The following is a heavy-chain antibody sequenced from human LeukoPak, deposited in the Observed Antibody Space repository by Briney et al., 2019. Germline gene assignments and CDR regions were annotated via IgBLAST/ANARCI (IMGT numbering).Heavy chain of an antibody. J-gene: IGHJ4*02. V-gene: IGHV4-39*07. CDR3: ARIPGRTGVVAAGRGYFDY. CDR1: GGPISSSSYY. CDR2: IYYSGST. Sequence: SETLSLTCTVSGGPISSSSYYWGWIRQPPGKGLEWIGSIYYSGSTYYNPSLKSRVTISVDTSKNQFSLKLSSVTAADTAVYYCARIPGRTGVVAAGRGYFDYWGQGTLVTVSS. D-gene: IGHD6-13*01.